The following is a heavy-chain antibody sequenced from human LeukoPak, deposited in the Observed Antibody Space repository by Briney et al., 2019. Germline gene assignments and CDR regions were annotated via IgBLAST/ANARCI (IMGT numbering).Heavy chain of an antibody. Sequence: PGRSLRLPCTASGFTFGDYAMGWVRQAPGKGLEWVSFITASGTTMYYSDSVKGRFTISRDNSKNTLYLQMNSLRAEDTAVYYCAKSNIASTITGAFDIWGQGTMVTVSS. CDR2: ITASGTTM. V-gene: IGHV3-23*01. J-gene: IGHJ3*02. D-gene: IGHD5/OR15-5a*01. CDR1: GFTFGDYA. CDR3: AKSNIASTITGAFDI.